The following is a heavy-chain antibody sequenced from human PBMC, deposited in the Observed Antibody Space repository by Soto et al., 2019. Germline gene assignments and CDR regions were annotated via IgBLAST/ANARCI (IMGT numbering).Heavy chain of an antibody. V-gene: IGHV3-74*01. CDR3: ARGVRGAYGLDI. J-gene: IGHJ3*02. CDR2: INSDGSRT. CDR1: GFTFSSYW. D-gene: IGHD2-21*01. Sequence: EVQLVESGGGLVQPGGSLRLSCAAYGFTFSSYWMHWVRQAPGKGLVWVSRINSDGSRTNYADSVKGRFTISRDNAKNTLYLQMNSLRGEETAVYYCARGVRGAYGLDIWGQGTMVTVSS.